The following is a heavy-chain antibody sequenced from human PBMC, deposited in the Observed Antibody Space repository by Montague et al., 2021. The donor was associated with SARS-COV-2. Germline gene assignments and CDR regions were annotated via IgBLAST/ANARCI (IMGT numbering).Heavy chain of an antibody. J-gene: IGHJ4*02. CDR3: ARHARGYFGWLNEGYFDY. CDR2: IYYSGST. D-gene: IGHD3-9*01. CDR1: GGSISSYY. V-gene: IGHV4-59*08. Sequence: SETLSLTCTVSGGSISSYYWSWIRQPPGKGLEWIGYIYYSGSTNYNPSLKSRVTISVDTSKNQFSLKLSSVTAADTAVYYCARHARGYFGWLNEGYFDYWGQGTLVTVSS.